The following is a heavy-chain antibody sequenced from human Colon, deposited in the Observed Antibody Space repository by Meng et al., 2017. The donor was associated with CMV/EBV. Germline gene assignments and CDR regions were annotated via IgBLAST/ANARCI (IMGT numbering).Heavy chain of an antibody. V-gene: IGHV3-21*01. CDR3: ARDLYKTTVPN. D-gene: IGHD4-17*01. CDR1: GFTFSGYK. Sequence: GESLKISCATSGFTFSGYKMNWVRQAPGQGLEWVASISNSGVYINYADSVKGRFTISRDNAKNLLSLHLNSPRAEDTAVYYCARDLYKTTVPNWGQGTLVTVSS. J-gene: IGHJ4*02. CDR2: ISNSGVYI.